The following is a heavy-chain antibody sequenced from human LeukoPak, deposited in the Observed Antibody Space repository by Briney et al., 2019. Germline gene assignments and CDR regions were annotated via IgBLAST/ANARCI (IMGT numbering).Heavy chain of an antibody. D-gene: IGHD3-10*01. J-gene: IGHJ5*02. V-gene: IGHV4-39*07. CDR3: ARALNLFAIRGVYVDWFDP. Sequence: PSETLSLTCTVSGGSISSSSYYWGWIRQPPGKGLEWIGSIYYSGSTYYNPSLKSRVTISVDTSKNQFSLKLSSVTAADTAVYYCARALNLFAIRGVYVDWFDPWGQGTLVTVSS. CDR2: IYYSGST. CDR1: GGSISSSSYY.